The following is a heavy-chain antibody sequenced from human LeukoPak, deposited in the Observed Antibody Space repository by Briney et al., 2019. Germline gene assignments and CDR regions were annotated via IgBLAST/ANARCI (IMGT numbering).Heavy chain of an antibody. J-gene: IGHJ4*02. CDR3: ARDRYYYDSSSYYNDY. V-gene: IGHV1-18*01. Sequence: ASVKVSCKASGYTFTSYGISWVRQAPGQGLEWMGWISAYNGNTNYAQKLQGRVTMTTDTSTSTAYMELRSLRSDDTAVYYCARDRYYYDSSSYYNDYWGQGTLVTVSS. D-gene: IGHD3-22*01. CDR2: ISAYNGNT. CDR1: GYTFTSYG.